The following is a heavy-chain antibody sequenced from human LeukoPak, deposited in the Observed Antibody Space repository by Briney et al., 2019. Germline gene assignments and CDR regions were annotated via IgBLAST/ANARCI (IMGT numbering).Heavy chain of an antibody. V-gene: IGHV1-69*13. CDR2: IIPIFGTA. D-gene: IGHD2-2*01. Sequence: ASVKVSCKASGYTFTSYAISWVRQAPGQGLEWMGGIIPIFGTANYAQKFQGRVTITADESTSTAYMELSSLRSEDTAVYYCARDGRGYCSSTSCQEAFDIWGQGTMVTVSS. J-gene: IGHJ3*02. CDR1: GYTFTSYA. CDR3: ARDGRGYCSSTSCQEAFDI.